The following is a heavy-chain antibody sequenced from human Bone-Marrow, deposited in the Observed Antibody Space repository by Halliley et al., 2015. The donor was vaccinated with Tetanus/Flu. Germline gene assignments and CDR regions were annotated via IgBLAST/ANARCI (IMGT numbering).Heavy chain of an antibody. CDR2: INPNSGGT. D-gene: IGHD3-22*01. Sequence: QLVQSGAEVKSPGASVKVSCKASGYTFTGYYMHWVRQAPGQGLEWMGWINPNSGGTNYAQKFQGWVTMTRDTSISTAYMELSRLRSDDTAVYFCARGRLASYDSTGYRPYFYYGMDVWGQGTTVTVSS. CDR1: GYTFTGYY. J-gene: IGHJ6*02. CDR3: ARGRLASYDSTGYRPYFYYGMDV. V-gene: IGHV1-2*04.